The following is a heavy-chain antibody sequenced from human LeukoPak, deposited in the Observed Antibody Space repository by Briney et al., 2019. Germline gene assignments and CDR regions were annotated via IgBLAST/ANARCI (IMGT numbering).Heavy chain of an antibody. D-gene: IGHD4-17*01. CDR2: IYSGGST. Sequence: GGSLRLSCAASGFNVSSNYMRWVRQGPGKGLEWVSVIYSGGSTYYADSVKGRFTISRDNSKNTLYLQMNSLRAEDTAVYYCARGADYGKIDYWGQGTLVTVSS. CDR3: ARGADYGKIDY. CDR1: GFNVSSNY. J-gene: IGHJ4*02. V-gene: IGHV3-66*01.